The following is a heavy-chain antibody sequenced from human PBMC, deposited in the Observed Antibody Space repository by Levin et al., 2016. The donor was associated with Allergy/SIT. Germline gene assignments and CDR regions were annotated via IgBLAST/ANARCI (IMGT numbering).Heavy chain of an antibody. D-gene: IGHD6-25*01. J-gene: IGHJ4*02. Sequence: SETLSLTCTVSGGFISNSYWNWIRQSPGKGLEWIGYVFYSGSTNYNPSLKSRVTISVDTSKNQFSLKLISVTTADTAVYFCARGKIAALTFDNWGQGTLVTVSS. V-gene: IGHV4-59*01. CDR3: ARGKIAALTFDN. CDR1: GGFISNSY. CDR2: VFYSGST.